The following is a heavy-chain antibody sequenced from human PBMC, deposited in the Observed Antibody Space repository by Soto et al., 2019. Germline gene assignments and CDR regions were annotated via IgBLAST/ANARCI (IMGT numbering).Heavy chain of an antibody. CDR3: ARDLRDITMFGGYYSYYGMDV. V-gene: IGHV3-7*01. D-gene: IGHD3-10*02. J-gene: IGHJ6*02. CDR2: IKQDGTET. CDR1: GFTFSSYW. Sequence: EVQVVESGGGLVQPGGSLRLSCAASGFTFSSYWMSWVRQAPGKGLEWVANIKQDGTETYYVGSVKGRFTISRDNAKKSLFLQMHSLRAEDTAVYYCARDLRDITMFGGYYSYYGMDVWGQGTTVTVSS.